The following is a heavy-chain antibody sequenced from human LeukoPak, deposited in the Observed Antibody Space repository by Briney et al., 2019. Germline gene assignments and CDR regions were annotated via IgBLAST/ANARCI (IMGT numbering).Heavy chain of an antibody. J-gene: IGHJ4*02. CDR3: ATVGPHNEWELTD. D-gene: IGHD1-26*01. Sequence: GASVKVSCKVSGYTLTELSTHWVRQAPGKGLGWMGGFDPEDGETIYAQKFQGRVTMTEDTSTDTAYMELSSLRSEDTAVYYCATVGPHNEWELTDWGQGTLVTVSS. CDR1: GYTLTELS. CDR2: FDPEDGET. V-gene: IGHV1-24*01.